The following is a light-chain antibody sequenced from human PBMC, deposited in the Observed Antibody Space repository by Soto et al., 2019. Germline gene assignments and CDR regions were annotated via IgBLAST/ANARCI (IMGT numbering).Light chain of an antibody. CDR1: QGIITY. V-gene: IGKV1-9*01. CDR3: QQTRSYPST. CDR2: GSS. J-gene: IGKJ4*01. Sequence: IPLTQSPSSLSASVGDSVTITCRASQGIITYLAWYQQKPGKAPNLLIYGSSTLQSGVPLRFSGSGSGTDFTLTINSLQAEDVATYYCQQTRSYPSTFGGGTKVDIK.